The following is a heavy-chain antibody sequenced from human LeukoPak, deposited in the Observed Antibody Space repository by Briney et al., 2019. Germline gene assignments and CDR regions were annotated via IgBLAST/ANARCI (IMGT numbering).Heavy chain of an antibody. CDR2: MNPNSDNT. D-gene: IGHD1-1*01. CDR3: ARSYRTTPHFDY. V-gene: IGHV1-8*01. CDR1: GYTFTSYD. Sequence: ASVKVSCKASGYTFTSYDINWVRQATGQGLEWMGWMNPNSDNTGYAQKFQGRVTMTRNTSISTAYMELSSLRSEDTAVYYCARSYRTTPHFDYWGQGTLVTVSS. J-gene: IGHJ4*02.